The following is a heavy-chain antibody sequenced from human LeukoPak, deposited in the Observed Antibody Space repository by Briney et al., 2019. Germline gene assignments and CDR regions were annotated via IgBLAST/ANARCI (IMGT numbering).Heavy chain of an antibody. J-gene: IGHJ4*02. D-gene: IGHD3-22*01. V-gene: IGHV1-18*01. Sequence: ASLKLSCTASGYTFTSYGMSWVRQAPGQGLEWMGWISACSGNTNYAQIFQGRVTMTIDTSTSTAYMELRSLKSDDTAGYYCARVWGYYYDSSGYSDFDYWGQGTLVTVSS. CDR2: ISACSGNT. CDR3: ARVWGYYYDSSGYSDFDY. CDR1: GYTFTSYG.